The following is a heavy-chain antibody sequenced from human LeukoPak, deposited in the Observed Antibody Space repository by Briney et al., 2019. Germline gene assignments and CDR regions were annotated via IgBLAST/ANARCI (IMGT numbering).Heavy chain of an antibody. CDR3: ARSLRVRGVPDYMDF. D-gene: IGHD3-10*01. J-gene: IGHJ6*03. Sequence: GGSLRLSCAASGFTVSSNYMTWVRQAPGKGLEWVSVIYKNAITYYADTVKGRFTIPRDNSKNMLYLQMNSLRADDTAVYYCARSLRVRGVPDYMDFWGKGTTVSISS. CDR1: GFTVSSNY. CDR2: IYKNAIT. V-gene: IGHV3-53*01.